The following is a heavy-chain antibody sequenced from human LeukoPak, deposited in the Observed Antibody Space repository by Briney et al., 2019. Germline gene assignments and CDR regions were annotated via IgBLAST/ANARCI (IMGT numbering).Heavy chain of an antibody. CDR2: IKSKTDGGTT. D-gene: IGHD2-2*01. CDR3: TEDIVVVPAAPADY. CDR1: GFTFSNAW. J-gene: IGHJ4*02. Sequence: GGSLRLSCAASGFTFSNAWMSWVRQAPGKGLEWVGRIKSKTDGGTTDYAAPVKGRFTISRDDSKNTLYLQMNSLKTEDTAVYCCTEDIVVVPAAPADYWGQGTLVTVSS. V-gene: IGHV3-15*01.